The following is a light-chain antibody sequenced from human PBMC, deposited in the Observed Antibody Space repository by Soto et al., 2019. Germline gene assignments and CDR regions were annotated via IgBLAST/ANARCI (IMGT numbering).Light chain of an antibody. Sequence: TLMTQSPATLSVSPGETVTLSCRSSQDLHIDLAWYHQKPGQAPTLLIYGVSARAPGVPARFSGAGSGTEFTLTIRSLQSADFGVYYCQQYATWPRTFGQGTK. CDR1: QDLHID. V-gene: IGKV3-15*01. CDR3: QQYATWPRT. J-gene: IGKJ2*01. CDR2: GVS.